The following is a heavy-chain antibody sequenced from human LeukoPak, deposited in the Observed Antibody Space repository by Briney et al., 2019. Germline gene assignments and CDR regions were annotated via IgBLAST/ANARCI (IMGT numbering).Heavy chain of an antibody. CDR2: VTWNSATI. J-gene: IGHJ3*02. V-gene: IGHV3-9*03. CDR3: AKGGRATRLDDAFDI. Sequence: GGSLRLSCAASGFTFNDYAMHWVRRAPGKGLEWVSGVTWNSATIAYADSVKGRFTISRDNAKNSLYLQMNSLRIEDMACYYCAKGGRATRLDDAFDIWGQGTMVAVSS. D-gene: IGHD6-6*01. CDR1: GFTFNDYA.